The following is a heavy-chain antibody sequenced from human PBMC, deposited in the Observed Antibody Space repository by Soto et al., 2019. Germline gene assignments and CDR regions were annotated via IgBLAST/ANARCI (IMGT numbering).Heavy chain of an antibody. V-gene: IGHV5-51*01. CDR2: IYPGDSNT. Sequence: PVESLKISCKGSGYSFTNYWIGWVRQIPWKGLEWMGIIYPGDSNTRYSPSFQGQVTISADKSISTAYLQWSSLKASDTAMYYCARQGFCSRTSCYTVDSWGKGSRVNVSA. J-gene: IGHJ4*02. CDR1: GYSFTNYW. D-gene: IGHD2-2*02. CDR3: ARQGFCSRTSCYTVDS.